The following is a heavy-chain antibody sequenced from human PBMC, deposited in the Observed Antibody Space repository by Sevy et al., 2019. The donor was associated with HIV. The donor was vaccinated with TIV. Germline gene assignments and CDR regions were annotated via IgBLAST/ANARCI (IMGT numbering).Heavy chain of an antibody. V-gene: IGHV3-48*01. Sequence: GESLKISCAASGFSFSSFSMNWVRQATGKGQECVSYISTGSSTIYYADSVKGRFTISRDNAKNSLYLQMNSLRAEDTAVYYCARGSDGYSYGLLDYWGQGTLVTVSS. CDR3: ARGSDGYSYGLLDY. CDR1: GFSFSSFS. J-gene: IGHJ4*02. D-gene: IGHD5-18*01. CDR2: ISTGSSTI.